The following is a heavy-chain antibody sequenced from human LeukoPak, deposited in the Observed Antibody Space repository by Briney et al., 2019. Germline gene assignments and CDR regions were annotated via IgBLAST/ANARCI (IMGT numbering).Heavy chain of an antibody. Sequence: PSETLSLTCTVSDGSISSYYWSWIRQPAGKGLEWIGRIYTSGSTNYNPSLKSRVTMSVDTSKNQFSLKLSSVTAADTAVYYCARDRISLVPPYYYYYMDVWGKGTTVTISS. CDR1: DGSISSYY. D-gene: IGHD2-15*01. V-gene: IGHV4-4*07. J-gene: IGHJ6*03. CDR2: IYTSGST. CDR3: ARDRISLVPPYYYYYMDV.